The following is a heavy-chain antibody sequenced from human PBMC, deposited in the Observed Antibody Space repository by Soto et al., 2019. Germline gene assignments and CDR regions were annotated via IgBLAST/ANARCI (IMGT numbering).Heavy chain of an antibody. CDR1: GYTFTSYD. J-gene: IGHJ6*02. CDR3: ARQETTNHPEYYGMDV. V-gene: IGHV1-8*01. Sequence: ASVKVSCKAPGYTFTSYDINWVRQATGQGLEWMGWMNSNSGNTGYAQKFQGRVTMTRNTSISTAYMELSSLRSEDTAVYYCARQETTNHPEYYGMDVWGQGTTVTVSS. D-gene: IGHD4-17*01. CDR2: MNSNSGNT.